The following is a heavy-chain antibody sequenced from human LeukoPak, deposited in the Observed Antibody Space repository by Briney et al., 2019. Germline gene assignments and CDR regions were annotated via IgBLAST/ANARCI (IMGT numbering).Heavy chain of an antibody. CDR3: ARVWFGELLSPFDY. CDR2: SSGSGGST. D-gene: IGHD3-10*01. CDR1: GFTFSTYA. J-gene: IGHJ4*02. Sequence: GGSLRLSCAASGFTFSTYAMTWVRQAPGKGLEWVSASSGSGGSTYYADSVKGRFTISRDNSKNTLYLQMNSLRAEDTAVYYCARVWFGELLSPFDYWGQGTLVTVSS. V-gene: IGHV3-23*01.